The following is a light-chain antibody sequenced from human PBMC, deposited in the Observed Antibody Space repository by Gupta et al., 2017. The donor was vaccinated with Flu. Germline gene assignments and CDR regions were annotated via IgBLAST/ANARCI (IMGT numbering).Light chain of an antibody. CDR3: QQRSYLPMYT. J-gene: IGKJ2*01. CDR1: QSVSPS. Sequence: EVVLTQSPATLSLSPGERAVLSCRASQSVSPSLAWYQQKPGQAPRLLMYDASRRAAGIPARFSGSGYGTDFTLTISTRELEDFAVYYCQQRSYLPMYTFGQGTKMEIK. CDR2: DAS. V-gene: IGKV3-11*01.